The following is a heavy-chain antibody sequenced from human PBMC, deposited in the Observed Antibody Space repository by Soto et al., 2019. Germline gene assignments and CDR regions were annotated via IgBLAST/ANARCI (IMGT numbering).Heavy chain of an antibody. V-gene: IGHV4-61*01. Sequence: QVQLQESGPGLVKPSETLSLTCTVSGGSVSSGSYYWSWIRQPPGKGLEWIGYIYYSGSTNYNPFLKSRVTISVDTSKNQFSLKLSSVTAADTAVYYCARDNSDGLWGTTYGMDVWGQGTTVTVSS. D-gene: IGHD3-16*01. CDR2: IYYSGST. CDR3: ARDNSDGLWGTTYGMDV. CDR1: GGSVSSGSYY. J-gene: IGHJ6*02.